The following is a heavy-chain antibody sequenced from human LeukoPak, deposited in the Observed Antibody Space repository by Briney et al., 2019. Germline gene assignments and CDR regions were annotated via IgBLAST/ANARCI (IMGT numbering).Heavy chain of an antibody. CDR2: ISSGSTYM. D-gene: IGHD6-6*01. CDR1: GFTFSSYS. V-gene: IGHV3-21*01. Sequence: GGSLRLSCAASGFTFSSYSMNWVRQAPGKGLEWVSSISSGSTYMYYADSVKGRFTISRDNAQNSMYLQTNSLRAEDTAVYYCGRVGGRSKAAKGDAFDIWGQGTMVTVSS. J-gene: IGHJ3*02. CDR3: GRVGGRSKAAKGDAFDI.